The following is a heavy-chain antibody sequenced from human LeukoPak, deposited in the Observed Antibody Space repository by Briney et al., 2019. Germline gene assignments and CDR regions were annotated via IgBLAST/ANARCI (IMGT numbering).Heavy chain of an antibody. J-gene: IGHJ6*03. Sequence: SVKVSCKASGGTFSSYAISWVRQAPGQGLEWMGGIIPIFGTANYAQKFQGRVTITADESTSTAYMELSSLRSEDTAVYYCARRIQLWLQVGYYMDVWGKGTTVTVSS. CDR2: IIPIFGTA. CDR1: GGTFSSYA. V-gene: IGHV1-69*01. CDR3: ARRIQLWLQVGYYMDV. D-gene: IGHD5-18*01.